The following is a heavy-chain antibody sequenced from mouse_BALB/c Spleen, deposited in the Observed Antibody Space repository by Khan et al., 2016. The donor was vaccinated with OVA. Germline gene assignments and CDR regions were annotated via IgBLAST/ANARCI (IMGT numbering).Heavy chain of an antibody. V-gene: IGHV3-2*02. J-gene: IGHJ1*01. D-gene: IGHD2-1*01. CDR3: ARDGNWYFDV. Sequence: EVRLVESGPGLVKPSQSLALTCTVSGSSIPSDYAWNWIRQFPGSKLEWMGYIRNSGNTSYNPSLKSRITITRDTSKNQFFLQLNSVTTEDTATYYCARDGNWYFDVWGAGTTVTVSS. CDR2: IRNSGNT. CDR1: GSSIPSDYA.